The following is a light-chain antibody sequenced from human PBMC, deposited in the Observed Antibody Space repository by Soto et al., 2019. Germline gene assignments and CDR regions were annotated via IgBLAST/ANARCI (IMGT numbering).Light chain of an antibody. J-gene: IGKJ4*01. CDR1: QSINNY. V-gene: IGKV1-39*01. Sequence: DIQMTQSPSSLSASVGDRVTITCRASQSINNYLNWYQQKPGKAPKLLIYAASNLESGVPSRFXGSGSGTEFTLTISSLQPDDFATYYCQQSYSTLALTFGGGTKVEIK. CDR3: QQSYSTLALT. CDR2: AAS.